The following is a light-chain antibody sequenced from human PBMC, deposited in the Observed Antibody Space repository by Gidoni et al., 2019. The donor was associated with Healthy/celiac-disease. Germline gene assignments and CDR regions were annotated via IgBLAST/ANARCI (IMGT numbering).Light chain of an antibody. CDR2: DAS. Sequence: EIVLTQSPATLSLSPGESATLSCRASQSVSSYLAWYQQKPGQAPRLLIYDASNRATVIPARFIGSGSGTDFTLTISSLEPEDFAVYYCQQRSNWPFIFTFGPGTKVDIK. CDR3: QQRSNWPFIFT. CDR1: QSVSSY. J-gene: IGKJ3*01. V-gene: IGKV3-11*01.